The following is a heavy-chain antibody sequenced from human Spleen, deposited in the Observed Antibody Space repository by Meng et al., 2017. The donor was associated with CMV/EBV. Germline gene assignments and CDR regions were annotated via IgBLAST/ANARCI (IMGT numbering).Heavy chain of an antibody. Sequence: SETLSLTCTVSGGSISSEDFFWSWVRQPPGKGLEWIGYIYYSGITYYNPSLKSRITMSVDTSKNEFSLKLTSLTAADTAVYYCARDVSGYSGYYYGMDVWGQGTTVTVSS. CDR1: GGSISSEDFF. CDR3: ARDVSGYSGYYYGMDV. CDR2: IYYSGIT. V-gene: IGHV4-30-4*08. J-gene: IGHJ6*02. D-gene: IGHD5-12*01.